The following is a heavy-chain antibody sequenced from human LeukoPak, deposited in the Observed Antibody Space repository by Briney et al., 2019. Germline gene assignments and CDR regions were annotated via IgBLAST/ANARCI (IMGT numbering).Heavy chain of an antibody. CDR3: ARHREYGWFDP. V-gene: IGHV4-59*08. J-gene: IGHJ5*02. CDR1: GGSISSYY. CDR2: IYYSGST. D-gene: IGHD2/OR15-2a*01. Sequence: PSETLSLTCTVSGGSISSYYWSWIRQPPGKGLEWIGYIYYSGSTNYNPSLKSRVTISVDTSKNQFSLKLSSVTAADTAVYYCARHREYGWFDPWGQGTLVTVSS.